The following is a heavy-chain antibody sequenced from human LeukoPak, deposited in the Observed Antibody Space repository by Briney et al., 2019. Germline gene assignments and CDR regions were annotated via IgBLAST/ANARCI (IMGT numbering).Heavy chain of an antibody. D-gene: IGHD3-3*01. CDR2: TNPNSGGT. CDR3: ARDSKDFWSGYYDY. Sequence: ASVKVSCKASGYTFTGYYMHWVRQAPGQGLEWMGWTNPNSGGTNYAQKFQGRVTMTRDTSISTAYMELSRLRSDDTAVYYCARDSKDFWSGYYDYWGQGTLVTVSS. V-gene: IGHV1-2*02. J-gene: IGHJ4*02. CDR1: GYTFTGYY.